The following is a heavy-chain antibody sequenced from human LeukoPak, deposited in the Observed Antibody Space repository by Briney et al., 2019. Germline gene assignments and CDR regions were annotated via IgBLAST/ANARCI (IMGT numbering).Heavy chain of an antibody. D-gene: IGHD3-10*01. CDR1: GYTFTGYY. V-gene: IGHV1-2*02. J-gene: IGHJ4*02. CDR2: INPNSGGT. Sequence: ASVKVSCKASGYTFTGYYMHWVRQAPGQGLEWMGWINPNSGGTNYAQKFQGRVTMTRDTSISTAYMELSRLRSDDTAVYYRARDPETMVGGVQHDYWGQGTLVTVSS. CDR3: ARDPETMVGGVQHDY.